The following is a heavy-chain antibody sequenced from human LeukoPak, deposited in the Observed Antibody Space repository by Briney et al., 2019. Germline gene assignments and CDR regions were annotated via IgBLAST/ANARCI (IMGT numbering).Heavy chain of an antibody. D-gene: IGHD6-19*01. Sequence: GGSLRLTHSASGLTFSPSSMQWVRQAPGKGLEWVAVISYDGSNKYYADSVKGRFTISRDNSKNTLYLQMNTLTAEDTPVYHCAKHPPAVADYFDYWGQGTLVTVSS. CDR3: AKHPPAVADYFDY. V-gene: IGHV3-30*18. J-gene: IGHJ4*02. CDR1: GLTFSPSS. CDR2: ISYDGSNK.